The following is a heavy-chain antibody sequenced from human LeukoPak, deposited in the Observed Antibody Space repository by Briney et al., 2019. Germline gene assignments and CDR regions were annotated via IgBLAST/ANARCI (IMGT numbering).Heavy chain of an antibody. CDR3: AREYSSSWYAYNWFDP. Sequence: PSETLSLTCTVSGGSISSYYWSWIRQPPGKGLEWIGHIYYSGSTNYNPSPKSRVTISVDTSKNQFSLKLSSVTAADTAVYYCAREYSSSWYAYNWFDPWGQGTLVTVSS. V-gene: IGHV4-59*01. CDR1: GGSISSYY. CDR2: IYYSGST. J-gene: IGHJ5*02. D-gene: IGHD6-13*01.